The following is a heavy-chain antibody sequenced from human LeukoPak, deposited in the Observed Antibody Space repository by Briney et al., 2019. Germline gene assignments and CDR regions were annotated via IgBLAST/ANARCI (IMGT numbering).Heavy chain of an antibody. D-gene: IGHD1-26*01. V-gene: IGHV3-23*01. CDR1: GFPFSNHA. Sequence: GGSLRLSCTTSGFPFSNHAMAWVRQASGKGLEWVSGILPDGSAYYADPVKARFTISRDNSRGTLYLQLTTLKSEDTAVYYCSKGTGLGSYDFWGQGTLVTVSS. J-gene: IGHJ4*02. CDR2: ILPDGSA. CDR3: SKGTGLGSYDF.